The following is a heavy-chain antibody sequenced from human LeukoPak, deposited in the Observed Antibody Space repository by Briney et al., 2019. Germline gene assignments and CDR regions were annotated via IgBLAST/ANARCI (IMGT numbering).Heavy chain of an antibody. V-gene: IGHV4-61*01. Sequence: PSETLSLTCTVSGYSISSGYFWGWIRQPPGKGLEWIGYIYYSGSTNYNPSLKSRVTISVDTSKNQFSLKLSSVTAADTAVYYCARGRYKAGYSSSHPPSFDYWGQGTLVTVSS. J-gene: IGHJ4*02. D-gene: IGHD6-13*01. CDR3: ARGRYKAGYSSSHPPSFDY. CDR1: GYSISSGYF. CDR2: IYYSGST.